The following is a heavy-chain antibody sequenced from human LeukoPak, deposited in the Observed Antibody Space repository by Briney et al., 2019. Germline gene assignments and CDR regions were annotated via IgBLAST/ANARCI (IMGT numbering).Heavy chain of an antibody. CDR2: IWYDGTNE. CDR3: AKDTGYCSSTDCTRDAFEI. V-gene: IGHV3-33*06. J-gene: IGHJ3*02. CDR1: GLTIDNYG. Sequence: PGGSLRLSCAASGLTIDNYGMYWVRQAPGEGLEWVATIWYDGTNENYGDSVKGRFTISRDNSKNTLYLQMSSLRVEDTAVYYCAKDTGYCSSTDCTRDAFEIWGQGTMVTVSS. D-gene: IGHD2-2*03.